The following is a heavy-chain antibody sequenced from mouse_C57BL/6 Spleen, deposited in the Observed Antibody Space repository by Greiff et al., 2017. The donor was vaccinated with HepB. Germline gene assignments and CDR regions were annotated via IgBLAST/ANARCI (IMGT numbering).Heavy chain of an antibody. CDR3: ARPYNSGYYFDY. Sequence: QVQLQQPGAELVRPGTSVKLSCKASGYTFTSYWMHWVKQRPGQGLEWIGVIDPSDSYTNYNQKFKGKATLTVDTSSSTAYMQLSSLTSEDSAVYYCARPYNSGYYFDYWGQGTTLTVSS. V-gene: IGHV1-59*01. D-gene: IGHD3-2*02. CDR2: IDPSDSYT. CDR1: GYTFTSYW. J-gene: IGHJ2*01.